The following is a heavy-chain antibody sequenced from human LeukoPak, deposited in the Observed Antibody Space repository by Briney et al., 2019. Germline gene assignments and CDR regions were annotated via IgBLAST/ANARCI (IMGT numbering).Heavy chain of an antibody. J-gene: IGHJ4*02. D-gene: IGHD2-15*01. CDR2: IYYTGNT. Sequence: SETLSLTCTVSGGSISSYYWSWIRQPPGKGLEWIGSIYYTGNTYYNASLKSRVTISVDTSKNQFSLKLSSVTAADTAVYYCARVVRYCSGGSCYSKFDYWGQGTLVTVSS. CDR3: ARVVRYCSGGSCYSKFDY. CDR1: GGSISSYY. V-gene: IGHV4-59*01.